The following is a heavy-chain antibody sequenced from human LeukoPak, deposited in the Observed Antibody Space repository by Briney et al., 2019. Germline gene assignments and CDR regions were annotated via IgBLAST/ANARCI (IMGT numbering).Heavy chain of an antibody. V-gene: IGHV1-2*02. D-gene: IGHD6-19*01. CDR3: ARQTGYSSGWYADY. Sequence: GASVKVSCKASGYTFTGYFMRWVRQAPGQGLEWMGWINPNSGDTNYAQKFQGRVTMTRDTSISTAYMELSRLRSDDTAVYYCARQTGYSSGWYADYWGQGTLVTVSS. CDR1: GYTFTGYF. CDR2: INPNSGDT. J-gene: IGHJ4*02.